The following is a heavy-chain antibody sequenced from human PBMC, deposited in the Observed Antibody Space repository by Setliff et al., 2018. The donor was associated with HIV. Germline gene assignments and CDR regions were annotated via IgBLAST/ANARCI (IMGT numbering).Heavy chain of an antibody. CDR2: IYTIFIT. Sequence: PSYTLSLTCTVSGGSISSGSYYWSFIRHPAVKLLDLIVRIYTIFITNHNPSLKILVTISVDTSKNQFSLKLSSVTAADTAVYYCARDLGAVAGYYFDYWGQGTLVTVSS. V-gene: IGHV4-61*02. D-gene: IGHD6-19*01. CDR1: GGSISSGSYY. J-gene: IGHJ4*02. CDR3: ARDLGAVAGYYFDY.